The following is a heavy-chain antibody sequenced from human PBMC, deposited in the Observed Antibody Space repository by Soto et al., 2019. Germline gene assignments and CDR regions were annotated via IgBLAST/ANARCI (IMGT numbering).Heavy chain of an antibody. Sequence: QVQLQQWGAGLLKPSETLSLTCAVYGGSFSGYYWSWIRQPPGKGLEWIGEINHSGSTNYNPSLKSRVTISVDTSKNQFSLKLSSVTAADTAVYYCARDRGSLRFLEWLSGFDYWGQGTLVTVSS. J-gene: IGHJ4*02. CDR2: INHSGST. D-gene: IGHD3-3*01. CDR1: GGSFSGYY. V-gene: IGHV4-34*01. CDR3: ARDRGSLRFLEWLSGFDY.